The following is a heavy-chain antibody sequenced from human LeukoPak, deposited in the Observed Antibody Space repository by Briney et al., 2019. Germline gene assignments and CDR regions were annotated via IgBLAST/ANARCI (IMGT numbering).Heavy chain of an antibody. CDR2: ISSSSSYI. V-gene: IGHV3-21*04. CDR3: ASPPRWSGYPYYFDY. Sequence: PGGSLRLSCAASGFTFSSYSMNWVRQAPGKGLEWVSSISSSSSYIYYADSVKGRFTISRDNAKNSLYLRMNSLRAEDTAVYYCASPPRWSGYPYYFDYWGQGTLVTVSS. D-gene: IGHD3-3*01. J-gene: IGHJ4*02. CDR1: GFTFSSYS.